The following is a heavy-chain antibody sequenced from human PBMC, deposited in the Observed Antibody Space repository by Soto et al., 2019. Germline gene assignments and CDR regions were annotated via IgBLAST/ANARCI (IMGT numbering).Heavy chain of an antibody. J-gene: IGHJ4*02. D-gene: IGHD3-10*01. V-gene: IGHV3-74*01. CDR1: GFTFSSYW. CDR3: ARGGFHVYYKDN. CDR2: INSDGSTT. Sequence: GGSLRLSCAASGFTFSSYWMHWVRQAPGEGLVWVSRINSDGSTTNYADSVKGRFTVSRDNAKNPLYLQMNSLRAEDTAIYYWARGGFHVYYKDNGGQGTLVTVSS.